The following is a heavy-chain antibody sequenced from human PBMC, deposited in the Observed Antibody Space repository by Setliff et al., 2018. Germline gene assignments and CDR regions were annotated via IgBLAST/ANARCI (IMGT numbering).Heavy chain of an antibody. CDR3: ARHVGIRGRGYNYYYYYMDV. CDR1: DDSFTCSRYY. CDR2: TYYSGDT. V-gene: IGHV4-39*01. Sequence: PSETLSLTCTVSDDSFTCSRYYWGWIRQPPGKGLEWIGNTYYSGDTYYNPSLKSRVTISVDTSRNQFSLKLSSVTATDTAIYYCARHVGIRGRGYNYYYYYMDVWGKGTTVTVSS. D-gene: IGHD3-10*01. J-gene: IGHJ6*03.